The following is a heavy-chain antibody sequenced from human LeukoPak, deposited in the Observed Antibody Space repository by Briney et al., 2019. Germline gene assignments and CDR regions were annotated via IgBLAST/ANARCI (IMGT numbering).Heavy chain of an antibody. V-gene: IGHV1-18*04. Sequence: ASVKVSCKASGYTFTGYYMHWVRQAPGQGLEWMGWISAYDGNTNYAQKLQGRVTMTTDTSTSTAYMELRSLRSDDTAVYYCAREDGSGRDGTDVWGQGTTVTVSS. D-gene: IGHD3-10*01. CDR3: AREDGSGRDGTDV. CDR1: GYTFTGYY. J-gene: IGHJ6*02. CDR2: ISAYDGNT.